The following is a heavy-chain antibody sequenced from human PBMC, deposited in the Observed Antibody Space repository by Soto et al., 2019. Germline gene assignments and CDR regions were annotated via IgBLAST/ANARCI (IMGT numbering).Heavy chain of an antibody. CDR2: IIPIFGTA. Sequence: QVQLVQSGAEVKKPGSSVKVSCKASGGTFSSYAISWVRQAPGQGLEWMGGIIPIFGTANYAQKFQGRVTITADESTSTAYMELGSLRSEDTAVYYCARDAVGVVIIGENYNWFDPWGQGTLVTVCS. D-gene: IGHD3-3*01. CDR1: GGTFSSYA. V-gene: IGHV1-69*01. CDR3: ARDAVGVVIIGENYNWFDP. J-gene: IGHJ5*02.